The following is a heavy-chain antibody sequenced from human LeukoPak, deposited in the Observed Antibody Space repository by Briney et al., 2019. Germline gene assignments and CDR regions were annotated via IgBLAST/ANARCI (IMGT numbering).Heavy chain of an antibody. D-gene: IGHD6-19*01. Sequence: GGSLRLSCAASGFTFSSYAMSWVRQAPGKGLEWVSAISGSGGSTCYADSVKGRFTVSRDNSKNTLYLQMNSLRAEDTAVYYRARYPGIAVAGTDYWGQGTLVTVSS. V-gene: IGHV3-23*01. CDR1: GFTFSSYA. CDR3: ARYPGIAVAGTDY. CDR2: ISGSGGST. J-gene: IGHJ4*02.